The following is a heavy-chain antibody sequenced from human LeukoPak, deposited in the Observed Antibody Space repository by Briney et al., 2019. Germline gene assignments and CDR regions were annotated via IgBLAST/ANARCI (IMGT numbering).Heavy chain of an antibody. J-gene: IGHJ4*02. CDR3: ARKTDSSGSGDY. CDR1: GFSVSSNY. D-gene: IGHD3-22*01. Sequence: QPGGSLRLSCAASGFSVSSNYMTWVRQAPGKGLECVSVIYSNGNTYYADSVKGRFTISRDNSKNTLYLQMNSLRAEDTAVYYCARKTDSSGSGDYWGQGTLVTVSS. CDR2: IYSNGNT. V-gene: IGHV3-53*01.